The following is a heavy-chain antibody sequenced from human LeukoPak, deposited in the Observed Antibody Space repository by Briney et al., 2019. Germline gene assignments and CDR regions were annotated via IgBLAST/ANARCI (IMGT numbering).Heavy chain of an antibody. V-gene: IGHV4-4*07. CDR3: ARDRQHRYSSSWRYYYYGMDV. CDR2: IYTSGST. CDR1: GGSISSYY. Sequence: SETLSLTCTVSGGSISSYYWSWIRQPAGKGLEWIGRIYTSGSTNYNPSLKSRVTMSVGTSKNQFSLKLSSVTAADTAVYYCARDRQHRYSSSWRYYYYGMDVWGQGTTVTVSS. D-gene: IGHD6-13*01. J-gene: IGHJ6*02.